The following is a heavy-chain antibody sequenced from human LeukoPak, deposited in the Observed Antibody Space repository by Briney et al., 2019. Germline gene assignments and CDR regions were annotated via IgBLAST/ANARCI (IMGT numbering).Heavy chain of an antibody. CDR2: IYYSGST. Sequence: SETLSLTCTVSGGSISSSSYYWGWIRQPPGKGLEWIGSIYYSGSTNYNPSLKSRVTISVDTSKNQFSLKLSSVTAADTAVYYCAREGSSLYYYYGMDVWGQGTTVTVSS. CDR1: GGSISSSSYY. V-gene: IGHV4-39*07. J-gene: IGHJ6*02. D-gene: IGHD6-6*01. CDR3: AREGSSLYYYYGMDV.